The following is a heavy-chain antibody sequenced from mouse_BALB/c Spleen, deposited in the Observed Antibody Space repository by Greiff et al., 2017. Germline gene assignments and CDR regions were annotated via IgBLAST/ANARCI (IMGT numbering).Heavy chain of an antibody. Sequence: EVKLMESGPELVKPGASVKISCKASGYSFTGYFMNWVMQSHGKSLEWIGRINPYNGDTFYNQKFKGKATLTVDKSSSTAHMELRSLASEDSAVYYCARSAYYYGSSYGWYFDVWGAGTTVTVSS. D-gene: IGHD1-1*01. CDR2: INPYNGDT. CDR3: ARSAYYYGSSYGWYFDV. V-gene: IGHV1-20*02. J-gene: IGHJ1*01. CDR1: GYSFTGYF.